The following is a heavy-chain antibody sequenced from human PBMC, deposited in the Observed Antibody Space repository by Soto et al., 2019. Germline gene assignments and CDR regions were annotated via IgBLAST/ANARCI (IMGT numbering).Heavy chain of an antibody. J-gene: IGHJ6*02. CDR2: ISAYNGNT. D-gene: IGHD4-17*01. V-gene: IGHV1-18*01. CDR3: ARDALTTVTNYYYYGMDV. Sequence: QVQLVQSGAEVKKPGASVKVSCKASGYTFTSYGISWVRQAPGQGLEWMGWISAYNGNTNYAQKLQGRVTMTTDTSTSTAYMELRRLRSDDTAVYYCARDALTTVTNYYYYGMDVWGQGTTVTVSS. CDR1: GYTFTSYG.